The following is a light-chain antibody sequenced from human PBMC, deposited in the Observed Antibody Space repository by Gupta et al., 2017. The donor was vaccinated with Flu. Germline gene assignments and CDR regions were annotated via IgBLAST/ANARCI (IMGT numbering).Light chain of an antibody. CDR2: AAS. J-gene: IGKJ1*01. V-gene: IGKV1-39*01. Sequence: PSSLSASVGDRVTITCRASQRMADYLNWYQQKPGKAPKLLIYAASTLQSGVPSRFSGSGSGTDFTLSISSLQPEDFATYYCQQTDRTPQTFGQGTKVEIK. CDR1: QRMADY. CDR3: QQTDRTPQT.